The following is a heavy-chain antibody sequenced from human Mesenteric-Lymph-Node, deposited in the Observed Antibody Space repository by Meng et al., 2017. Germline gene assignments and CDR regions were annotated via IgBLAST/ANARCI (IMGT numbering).Heavy chain of an antibody. Sequence: VDFWGGSFKVMGSVRLTCAVSGLTWSRHWMHVVRQVPGKGLVGVSRSKSQGRSTSDGVSVKGRFLISRDNANKSLYMQINSRRAKDTAVYYCARGVLSHTYYWGQGTLVTVSS. CDR3: ARGVLSHTYY. V-gene: IGHV3-74*01. CDR1: GLTWSRHW. D-gene: IGHD1-1*01. J-gene: IGHJ4*02. CDR2: SKSQGRST.